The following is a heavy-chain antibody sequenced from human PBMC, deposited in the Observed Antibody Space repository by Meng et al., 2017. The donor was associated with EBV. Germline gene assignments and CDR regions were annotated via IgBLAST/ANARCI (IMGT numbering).Heavy chain of an antibody. V-gene: IGHV1-69*01. CDR3: ASESGRGYTPDY. CDR2: FLPRLGAP. J-gene: IGHJ4*02. Sequence: VQVVQSAAGVKKPGSSVKVSCKTSGGPFRYYASSWVRQAPGQGLEWLGGFLPRLGAPNYAQKFHGRVKITADESTSTHYMDLSSLRSEDTAIYYCASESGRGYTPDYWGQGTLVTVSS. D-gene: IGHD3-10*01. CDR1: GGPFRYYA.